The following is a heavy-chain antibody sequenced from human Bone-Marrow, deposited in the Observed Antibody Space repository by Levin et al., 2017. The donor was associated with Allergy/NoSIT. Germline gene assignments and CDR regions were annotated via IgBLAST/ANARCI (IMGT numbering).Heavy chain of an antibody. J-gene: IGHJ3*02. Sequence: PLASVKVSCRASGYSFIDYFIHWVRQAPGQGFEWVGWINPKGGGASYAQKFQGRVIMTTDTSINTAYMELRGLRSDDTAFYYCARDREAYGSSWHDGGALDIWGQGTSVTVSS. CDR1: GYSFIDYF. CDR2: INPKGGGA. V-gene: IGHV1-2*02. D-gene: IGHD6-13*01. CDR3: ARDREAYGSSWHDGGALDI.